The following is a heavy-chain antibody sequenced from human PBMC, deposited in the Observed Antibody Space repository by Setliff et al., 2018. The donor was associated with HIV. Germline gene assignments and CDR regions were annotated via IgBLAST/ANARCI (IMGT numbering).Heavy chain of an antibody. Sequence: PSETLSLTCAVYGGSFSGYYWSWIRQPPGKGLEWIGEINHSGSTNYNPSLKSRVTISVDTSKNQFSLKLTSVTAADTAVYYCAVRRYYDSTGYYDYWGQGTLVTSPQ. V-gene: IGHV4-34*01. CDR2: INHSGST. CDR3: AVRRYYDSTGYYDY. CDR1: GGSFSGYY. J-gene: IGHJ4*02. D-gene: IGHD3-22*01.